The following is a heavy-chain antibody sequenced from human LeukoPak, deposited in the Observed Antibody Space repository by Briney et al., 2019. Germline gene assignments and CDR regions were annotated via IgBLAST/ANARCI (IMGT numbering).Heavy chain of an antibody. V-gene: IGHV3-21*01. J-gene: IGHJ4*02. CDR2: ISSGGSYI. Sequence: GGSLRLSCAASGFTFSSYNMNWVRQAPGEGLEWVSSISSGGSYIYYSGSVQGRFSISRDNAKNSLYLQMNSLRAEDTAVYYCARGTPTTRDFDYWGQGTLVTVSS. CDR1: GFTFSSYN. D-gene: IGHD4-11*01. CDR3: ARGTPTTRDFDY.